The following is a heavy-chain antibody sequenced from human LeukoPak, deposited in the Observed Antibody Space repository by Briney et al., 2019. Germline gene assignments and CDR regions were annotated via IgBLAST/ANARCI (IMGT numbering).Heavy chain of an antibody. CDR1: GGSFSGYY. CDR2: INHSGST. J-gene: IGHJ1*01. V-gene: IGHV4-34*01. Sequence: SETLSLTCAAYGGSFSGYYWSWIRQPPGKGLEWTGEINHSGSTNYNPSLKSRVTISVDTSKKQFSLKLSSVTAADTAVYYCARGPLSSYYDSSGYYPTHWGQGTLVTVSS. CDR3: ARGPLSSYYDSSGYYPTH. D-gene: IGHD3-22*01.